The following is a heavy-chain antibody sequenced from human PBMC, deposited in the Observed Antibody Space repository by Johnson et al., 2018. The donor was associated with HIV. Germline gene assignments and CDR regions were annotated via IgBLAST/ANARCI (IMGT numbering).Heavy chain of an antibody. Sequence: QVQLVESGGGVVRPGGSLRLSCAASGFIFDDYGMSWVRQVPGKGLEWVAAISYDGSDKDHADSVKGRFTISRDNAKNSLYLQMNSLRAEDTALYYCAKGYSSSWYDAFDIWGQGTMVTVSS. CDR1: GFIFDDYG. J-gene: IGHJ3*02. CDR2: ISYDGSDK. V-gene: IGHV3-30*18. CDR3: AKGYSSSWYDAFDI. D-gene: IGHD6-13*01.